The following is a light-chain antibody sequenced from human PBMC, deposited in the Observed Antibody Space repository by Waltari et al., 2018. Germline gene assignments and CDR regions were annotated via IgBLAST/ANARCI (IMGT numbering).Light chain of an antibody. J-gene: IGLJ3*02. CDR2: DVS. V-gene: IGLV2-14*01. CDR1: SSDDGGYNY. Sequence: QSALTQPASVSGSPGQSITISCTVTSSDDGGYNYVSWYQQHPGKVPKLLIFDVSNRPSVVSNRFSVSKSGHTASLTISGLQAEDESDYYCCSFTSRSTWVFGGGTKLAVL. CDR3: CSFTSRSTWV.